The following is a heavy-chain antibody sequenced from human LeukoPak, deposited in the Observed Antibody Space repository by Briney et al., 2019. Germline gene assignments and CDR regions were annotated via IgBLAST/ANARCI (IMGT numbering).Heavy chain of an antibody. CDR2: IYSGGST. Sequence: TGGSLRLSCAASGFTVSSNYMSWVRQAPGKGLEWVSVIYSGGSTYYADSVKGRFTISRDNAKNTLYLQMNSLRAEDTAVYYCTRGLSPDHWGQGTLVTVSS. J-gene: IGHJ4*02. CDR3: TRGLSPDH. CDR1: GFTVSSNY. D-gene: IGHD6-19*01. V-gene: IGHV3-66*01.